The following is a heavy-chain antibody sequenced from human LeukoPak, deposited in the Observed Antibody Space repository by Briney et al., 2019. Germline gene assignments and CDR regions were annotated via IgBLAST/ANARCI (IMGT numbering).Heavy chain of an antibody. CDR3: ARDGTSTDDY. Sequence: GASVKVSCKSSGYAFSNFGINWVRQAPGQGLEWIAWISGNNDNPNYGQKFQGRFTVTTDSSTSTAYMELRNLRSDDTAVYYCARDGTSTDDYWGQGTLVTVYS. CDR2: ISGNNDNP. V-gene: IGHV1-18*01. D-gene: IGHD2-2*01. CDR1: GYAFSNFG. J-gene: IGHJ4*02.